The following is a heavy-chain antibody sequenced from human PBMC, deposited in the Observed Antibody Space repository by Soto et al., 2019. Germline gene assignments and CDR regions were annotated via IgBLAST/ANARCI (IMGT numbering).Heavy chain of an antibody. CDR1: GGSISSGGYY. Sequence: QVQLQESGPGLVKPSQTLSLTCTVSGGSISSGGYYWSWIRQHPGKGLEWIGYIYYSGSTYYNPSLKSRVTISVDTSKNQFSLKLRSVTAADTAVYYCARDRREYCGGDCYKNWFDPWGQGTLVTVSS. V-gene: IGHV4-31*03. CDR3: ARDRREYCGGDCYKNWFDP. J-gene: IGHJ5*02. CDR2: IYYSGST. D-gene: IGHD2-21*01.